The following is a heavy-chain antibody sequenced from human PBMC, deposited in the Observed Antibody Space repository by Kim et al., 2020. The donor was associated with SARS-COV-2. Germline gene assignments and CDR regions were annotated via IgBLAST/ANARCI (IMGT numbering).Heavy chain of an antibody. CDR3: ARRGLDTAIVTPAYGM. CDR1: GGSISSSSYY. CDR2: IYYSGST. Sequence: SETLSLTCTVSGGSISSSSYYWGWIRQPPGKGLEWIGSIYYSGSTYYNPSLKSRVTISVDTSKNQFSLKLSSVTAADTAVYYCARRGLDTAIVTPAYGM. D-gene: IGHD5-18*01. J-gene: IGHJ6*01. V-gene: IGHV4-39*01.